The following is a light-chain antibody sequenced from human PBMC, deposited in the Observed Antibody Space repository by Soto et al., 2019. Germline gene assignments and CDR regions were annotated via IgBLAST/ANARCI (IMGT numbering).Light chain of an antibody. V-gene: IGKV3-11*01. Sequence: EIVLTQSPGTLSLSPGDRATLSCRASQSISSFLAWYQQKPGQAPRLLIYDASNRATGIPARFSGSGSGTDFTLTISSLEPEDFAVYYCQQRSNWPTTFGQGTRLEIK. CDR1: QSISSF. CDR2: DAS. J-gene: IGKJ5*01. CDR3: QQRSNWPTT.